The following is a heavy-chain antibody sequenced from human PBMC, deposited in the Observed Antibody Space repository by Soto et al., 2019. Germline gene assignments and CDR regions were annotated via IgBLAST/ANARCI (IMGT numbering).Heavy chain of an antibody. Sequence: QVHLVQSGAEVKKPGASVKVSCKASGYTFTAYPMHWVRQAPGQRLEWMGWINAANGDTGYSQKFHDRVTFTRDTSATTVYMELSSLTSEYTAVYYCARKDYYGAGVYYFDHWGQGTLVTVSS. J-gene: IGHJ4*02. D-gene: IGHD3-10*01. CDR3: ARKDYYGAGVYYFDH. CDR1: GYTFTAYP. V-gene: IGHV1-3*01. CDR2: INAANGDT.